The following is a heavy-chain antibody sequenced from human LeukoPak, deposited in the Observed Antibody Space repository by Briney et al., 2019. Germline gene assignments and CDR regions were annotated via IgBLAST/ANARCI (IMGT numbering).Heavy chain of an antibody. CDR1: LFTLSSYA. CDR2: ISGNGDIT. V-gene: IGHV3-23*01. Sequence: PGGSLRLSCAASLFTLSSYAMSWVRQAPEKGLEWVSAISGNGDITYYADTVKGRFSGSRDNSKNTLYLQLNSLRAEDTAVYYCAKDLRGTLSSRGPFEYWGQGTLVTVSS. CDR3: AKDLRGTLSSRGPFEY. J-gene: IGHJ4*02. D-gene: IGHD1-1*01.